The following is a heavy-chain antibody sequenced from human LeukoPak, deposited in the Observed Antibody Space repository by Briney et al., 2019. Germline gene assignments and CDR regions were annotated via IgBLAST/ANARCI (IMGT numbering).Heavy chain of an antibody. Sequence: PGGSLRLSCAASGFTFSSYWMSWVRQAPGKGLEWVANIKQDGSEKYYVDSVKGRFTISRDNAKNSLYLQMNSLRAEDTAVYYCARDPKYSSSSGDHWGQGTLVTVSS. CDR2: IKQDGSEK. J-gene: IGHJ4*02. CDR1: GFTFSSYW. CDR3: ARDPKYSSSSGDH. D-gene: IGHD6-6*01. V-gene: IGHV3-7*01.